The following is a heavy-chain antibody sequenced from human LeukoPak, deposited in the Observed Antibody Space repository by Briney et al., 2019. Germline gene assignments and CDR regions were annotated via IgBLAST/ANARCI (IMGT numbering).Heavy chain of an antibody. V-gene: IGHV3-15*01. CDR3: TTDSGDIVVFAFDI. CDR2: IKSKTDGGTT. J-gene: IGHJ3*02. D-gene: IGHD2-15*01. Sequence: GGSLRLSCAASGFTFSNAWMSWVRQAPGKGLEWVGRIKSKTDGGTTDYAAPVKGRFTISRDDSKNTLYLQMNSRKTEDTAVYYCTTDSGDIVVFAFDIWGQGTMVTVSS. CDR1: GFTFSNAW.